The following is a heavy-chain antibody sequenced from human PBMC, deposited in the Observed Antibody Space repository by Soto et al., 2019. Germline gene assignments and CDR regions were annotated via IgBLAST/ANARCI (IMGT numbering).Heavy chain of an antibody. V-gene: IGHV3-30-3*01. J-gene: IGHJ4*02. Sequence: HVQLVESGGGVVQPGRSLRLSCAASGFTFNIYAMHWVRQAPGKGLEWVAVISYDGTNKYYADSVKGRFTISRDNSKNTLYLQMNSLRAEDTAVYFCAGDRKYYGSGNYLAYWGKGTLVTVSS. CDR1: GFTFNIYA. D-gene: IGHD3-10*01. CDR2: ISYDGTNK. CDR3: AGDRKYYGSGNYLAY.